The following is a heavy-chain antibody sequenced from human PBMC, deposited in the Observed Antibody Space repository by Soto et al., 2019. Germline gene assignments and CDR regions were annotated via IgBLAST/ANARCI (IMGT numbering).Heavy chain of an antibody. CDR3: ARGHRSSGKIFDS. Sequence: EVQLVESGGGLVKPGGSVRLSCAASGFTFSNAWMSWVRQAPGKGLEWVGRIKSKSAGGTTEYDAPVKDRFTISRDDSNNTLYLQMNSLKIEDTAVYYCARGHRSSGKIFDSWGQGTLVTVSS. J-gene: IGHJ4*02. V-gene: IGHV3-15*01. D-gene: IGHD3-22*01. CDR1: GFTFSNAW. CDR2: IKSKSAGGTT.